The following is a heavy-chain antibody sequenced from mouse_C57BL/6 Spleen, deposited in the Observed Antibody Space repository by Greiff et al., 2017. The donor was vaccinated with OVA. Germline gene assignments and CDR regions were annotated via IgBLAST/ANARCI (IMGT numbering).Heavy chain of an antibody. J-gene: IGHJ3*01. CDR2: ISDGGSYT. CDR1: GFTFSSYA. CDR3: ARDQLGTFAY. Sequence: EVQLVESGGGLVKPGGSLKLSCAASGFTFSSYAMSWVRQTPEKRLEWVATISDGGSYTYYPDNVKGRFTISRDNAKNNLYLQMSHLKSEDTAMYYCARDQLGTFAYWGQGTLVTVSA. D-gene: IGHD4-1*02. V-gene: IGHV5-4*01.